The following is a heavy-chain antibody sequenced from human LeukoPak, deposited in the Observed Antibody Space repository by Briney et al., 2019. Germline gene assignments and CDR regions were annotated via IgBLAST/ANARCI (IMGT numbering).Heavy chain of an antibody. V-gene: IGHV3-30*03. CDR3: ARVDGYNSD. CDR2: IAYDGSNR. Sequence: PGRSLRLSCAASRLTFSNYGMHWVRQAPGKGLEWVAVIAYDGSNRDYVDSVKGRFTISRDNSKNTLYLQMNSLRAEDTAVYYCARVDGYNSDWGQGTLVTVSS. CDR1: RLTFSNYG. J-gene: IGHJ4*02. D-gene: IGHD5-24*01.